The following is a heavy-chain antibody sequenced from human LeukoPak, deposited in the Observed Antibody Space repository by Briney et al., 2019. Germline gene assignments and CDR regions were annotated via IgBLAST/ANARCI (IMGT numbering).Heavy chain of an antibody. CDR3: AELGITMIGGV. D-gene: IGHD3-10*02. V-gene: IGHV3-48*03. CDR2: ISSSGSTI. CDR1: GFTFSSYE. J-gene: IGHJ6*04. Sequence: GRSLRLSCAASGFTFSSYEVNWVRQAPGKGLEWVSYISSSGSTIYYADSVRGRFTISRDNAKNSLYLQMNSLRAEDTAVYYCAELGITMIGGVWGKGTTVTISS.